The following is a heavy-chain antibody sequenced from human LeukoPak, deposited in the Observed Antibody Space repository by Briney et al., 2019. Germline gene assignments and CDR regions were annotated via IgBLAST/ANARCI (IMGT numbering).Heavy chain of an antibody. V-gene: IGHV4-39*01. CDR3: ARHSDYVGGSRLDTDSFDM. CDR2: IYYSGNT. D-gene: IGHD3-10*02. CDR1: GGSISSSTHY. Sequence: KASETLSLTCTVSGGSISSSTHYWVWVRQPPGKGLEWIGTIYYSGNTYYSPSLQSRVTVSVDTSKNQFSLTLHSVAATDTAIYYCARHSDYVGGSRLDTDSFDMWGQGTMVTVSS. J-gene: IGHJ3*02.